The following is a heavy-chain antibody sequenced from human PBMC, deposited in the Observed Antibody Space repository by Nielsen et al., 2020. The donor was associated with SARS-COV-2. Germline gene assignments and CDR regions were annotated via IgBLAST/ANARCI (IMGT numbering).Heavy chain of an antibody. V-gene: IGHV3-9*01. J-gene: IGHJ4*02. CDR1: GFTFDDFA. Sequence: SLKISCAASGFTFDDFAMHWVRQAPGTGLEWISGISWNSGAIGYADSVKGRFTISRDNAKNSLYLQMNSLRAEDTALYYCAKGLRASGTLLEYWGQGTLVTVSS. CDR3: AKGLRASGTLLEY. D-gene: IGHD6-25*01. CDR2: ISWNSGAI.